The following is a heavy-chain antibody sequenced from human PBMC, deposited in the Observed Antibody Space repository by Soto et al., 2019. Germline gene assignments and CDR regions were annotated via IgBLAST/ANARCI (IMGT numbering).Heavy chain of an antibody. CDR3: ARTSTVFGVVILPYYYMDV. D-gene: IGHD3-3*01. CDR2: IYYSGST. Sequence: QVQLQESGPGLVKPSQTLSLTCTVSGGSISSGGYYWSWIRQHPGKGLEWIGYIYYSGSTYYNPSLKRRVTISVDTTKNQFSLKLSSVTAADTAVYYCARTSTVFGVVILPYYYMDVWGNGTRVTVSS. V-gene: IGHV4-31*03. CDR1: GGSISSGGYY. J-gene: IGHJ6*03.